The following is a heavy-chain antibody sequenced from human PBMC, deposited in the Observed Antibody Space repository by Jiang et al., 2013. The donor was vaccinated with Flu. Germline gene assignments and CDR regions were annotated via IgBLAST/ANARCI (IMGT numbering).Heavy chain of an antibody. V-gene: IGHV4-31*03. CDR2: IYYSGST. CDR1: GGSISSGGYY. CDR3: ARDSSGHVFQH. Sequence: GSGLVKPSQTLSLTCTVSGGSISSGGYYWSWIRQHPGKGLEWIGYIYYSGSTYYNPSLKSRVTISVDTSKNQFSLKLSSVTAADTAVYYCARDSSGHVFQHVGPGPPVVHRLL. J-gene: IGHJ1*01. D-gene: IGHD3-22*01.